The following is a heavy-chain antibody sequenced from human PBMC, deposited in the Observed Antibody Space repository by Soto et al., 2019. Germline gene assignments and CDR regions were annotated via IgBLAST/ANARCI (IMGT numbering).Heavy chain of an antibody. CDR2: IYSDGST. J-gene: IGHJ4*02. CDR3: ARGHDCSGYSDS. V-gene: IGHV3-66*01. CDR1: GFTLSYSF. D-gene: IGHD3-22*01. Sequence: EVQLVESGGGLVQPGGSLRLSCATSGFTLSYSFMSWVRQAPGKGLEWVSLIYSDGSTFYADAVKGRFTISRDNSKNTLYLQMNSLRAEDRSVYYCARGHDCSGYSDSWGRGTLVTVSS.